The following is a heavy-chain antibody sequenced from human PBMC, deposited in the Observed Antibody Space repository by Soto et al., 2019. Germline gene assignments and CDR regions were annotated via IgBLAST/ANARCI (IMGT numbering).Heavy chain of an antibody. Sequence: EVRLLESGGGLVQPGGSLRLYCAGSGFTSSNYSMSWVRQAPGKGLEWVSTTSGSGHYIQYIASVKGRFTISRDNSKNKLYLQMTSLRAEDTAVYYCACGAMVTPYYYGLDVWGQGTTVTVSS. CDR2: TSGSGHYI. D-gene: IGHD5-18*01. CDR1: GFTSSNYS. CDR3: ACGAMVTPYYYGLDV. V-gene: IGHV3-23*01. J-gene: IGHJ6*02.